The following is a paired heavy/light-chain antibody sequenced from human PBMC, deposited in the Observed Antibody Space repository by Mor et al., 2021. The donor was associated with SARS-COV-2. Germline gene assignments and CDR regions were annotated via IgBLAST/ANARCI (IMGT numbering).Heavy chain of an antibody. CDR1: GFTFSDYY. D-gene: IGHD6-19*01. Sequence: QVQLVESGGDLVEPGGSLRLSCTGSGFTFSDYYISWIRQAPGKGLEWVAFITSSAQTIYYADSVKGRFTISRDNAKNSVFLEMTGLTVEDTAMYYCAKDRNEQWLLTDAFGLWGHGTMVTVSS. CDR2: ITSSAQTI. CDR3: AKDRNEQWLLTDAFGL. J-gene: IGHJ3*01. V-gene: IGHV3-11*01.
Light chain of an antibody. CDR1: QSVSSD. V-gene: IGKV3-15*01. CDR3: QQYKHWPPYT. CDR2: GAS. J-gene: IGKJ2*01. Sequence: EIIMTQSPATLSVSPGEGATLSCRASQSVSSDLAWYQQKPGQAPRLLIYGASRVATGIPARFSGNGSETEFTLIISSLKSEDSAVYFCQQYKHWPPYTFGQGTRVEIK.